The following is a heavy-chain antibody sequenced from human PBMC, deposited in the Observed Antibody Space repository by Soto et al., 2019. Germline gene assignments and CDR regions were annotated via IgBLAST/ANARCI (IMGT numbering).Heavy chain of an antibody. D-gene: IGHD6-13*01. J-gene: IGHJ4*02. CDR1: GGSINSGGYY. Sequence: QVQLRESGPGLVKPSQTLSLTCTVSGGSINSGGYYWNWIRQHPGKGLEWIGYMYYRGSTYYNPFLRSRVIISAYTSENHFSLKLSSVTPADTAVYFCARGYRQSGYSSSWVFDYWGQGTLVNVSS. V-gene: IGHV4-31*03. CDR2: MYYRGST. CDR3: ARGYRQSGYSSSWVFDY.